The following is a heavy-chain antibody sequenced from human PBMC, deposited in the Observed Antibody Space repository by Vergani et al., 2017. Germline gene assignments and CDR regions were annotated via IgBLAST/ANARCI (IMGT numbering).Heavy chain of an antibody. CDR2: ISSRGSTI. CDR3: AKLFRTVTPDY. Sequence: QVQLVESGGGLVKPGGSLRLSCAASGFTFSDYYMSWIRQAPGKGLEWISYISSRGSTIYYADSVKGRFTISRDNSKNTLYLQMNSLRAEETAVYYCAKLFRTVTPDYWGQGTLVTVSS. J-gene: IGHJ4*02. V-gene: IGHV3-11*01. CDR1: GFTFSDYY. D-gene: IGHD4-17*01.